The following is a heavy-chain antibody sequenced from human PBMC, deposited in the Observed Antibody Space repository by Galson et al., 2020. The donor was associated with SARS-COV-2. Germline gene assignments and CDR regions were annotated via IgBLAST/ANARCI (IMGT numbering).Heavy chain of an antibody. V-gene: IGHV2-5*02. J-gene: IGHJ5*02. CDR3: AHRQGGITSFGVATYNWFDP. CDR1: GFSLSTSGVG. D-gene: IGHD3-3*01. Sequence: SGPTLVKPTQTLTLTCTFSGFSLSTSGVGVGWIRQPPGKALEWLALIYWDDDKRYSPSLKSRLTITKDTSKNQVVLTMTNMDPVDTATYYCAHRQGGITSFGVATYNWFDPWCQGTLVTVSS. CDR2: IYWDDDK.